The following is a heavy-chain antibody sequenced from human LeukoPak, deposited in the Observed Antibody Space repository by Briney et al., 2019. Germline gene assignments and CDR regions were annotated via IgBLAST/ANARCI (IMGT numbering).Heavy chain of an antibody. Sequence: ASVKVSCKASGYTFTSYGISWVRQAPGQGLEWMGWISAYNGNTNYAQKLQGRVTMTTDTYTSTAYMELRSLRSDDTAVYYCARVCQTGGTAMVFYYYYMDVWGKGTTVTISS. CDR2: ISAYNGNT. J-gene: IGHJ6*03. D-gene: IGHD5-18*01. V-gene: IGHV1-18*01. CDR1: GYTFTSYG. CDR3: ARVCQTGGTAMVFYYYYMDV.